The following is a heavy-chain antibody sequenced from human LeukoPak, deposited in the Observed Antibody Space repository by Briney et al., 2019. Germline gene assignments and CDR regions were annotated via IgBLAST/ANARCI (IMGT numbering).Heavy chain of an antibody. CDR2: IYHSGST. CDR3: ARAGSDCSSTSCPPRNYYYMDV. CDR1: GYSISSGYY. V-gene: IGHV4-38-2*02. D-gene: IGHD2-2*01. J-gene: IGHJ6*03. Sequence: SETLSLTCTVSGYSISSGYYWGWMRQPPGKGLEWMGSIYHSGSTYYNPSLKSRVTISVDTSKNQFSLKLSSVTAADTAVYYCARAGSDCSSTSCPPRNYYYMDVWGKGTTVTVSS.